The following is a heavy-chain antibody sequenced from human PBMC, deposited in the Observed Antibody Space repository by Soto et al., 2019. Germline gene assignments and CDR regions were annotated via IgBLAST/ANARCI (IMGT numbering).Heavy chain of an antibody. D-gene: IGHD1-26*01. J-gene: IGHJ4*01. CDR1: GDSVSSNSAG. V-gene: IGHV6-1*01. Sequence: PSQTLSLTCAITGDSVSSNSAGWSWVRQSPSRGLEWLGRTYYRSKWYYEYAVSVRGRITINPDTSKNQYSLQLNSVTPEDTAVYFCARGEQYSGRIFDYWGEGTLVTVSS. CDR2: TYYRSKWYY. CDR3: ARGEQYSGRIFDY.